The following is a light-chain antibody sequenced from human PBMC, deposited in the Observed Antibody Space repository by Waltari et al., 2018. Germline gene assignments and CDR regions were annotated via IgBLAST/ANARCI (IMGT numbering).Light chain of an antibody. Sequence: EIVLTQYPATLSLSPGERATLSCRASQSVSKYLAWYQQKPGQAPSLLIYDASNRATGIPARFSGSGSGTDFILTISSLEPEDFAVYYCQQRSTWPPFTFGPGTTLDI. CDR3: QQRSTWPPFT. J-gene: IGKJ3*01. V-gene: IGKV3-11*01. CDR1: QSVSKY. CDR2: DAS.